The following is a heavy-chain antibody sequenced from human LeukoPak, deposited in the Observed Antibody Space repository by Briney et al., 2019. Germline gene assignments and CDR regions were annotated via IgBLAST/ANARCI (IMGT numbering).Heavy chain of an antibody. CDR1: GGSISSGGYS. Sequence: SETLSLTCAVSGGSISSGGYSWSWIRQPPGKGLEWIGYIYRSGSTYYNPSLKSRVTISVDRSKNQFSLKLSSVTAADTAVYYCARGPMEAYYYYGMDVWGQGTTVTVSS. J-gene: IGHJ6*02. CDR3: ARGPMEAYYYYGMDV. CDR2: IYRSGST. D-gene: IGHD3-10*01. V-gene: IGHV4-30-2*01.